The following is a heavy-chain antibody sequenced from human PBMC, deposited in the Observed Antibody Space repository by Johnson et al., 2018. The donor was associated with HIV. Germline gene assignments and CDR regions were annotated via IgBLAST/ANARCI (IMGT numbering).Heavy chain of an antibody. CDR1: GFTFSSYW. CDR2: INSDGSST. CDR3: AREGMIVVGTAFDI. J-gene: IGHJ3*02. V-gene: IGHV3-74*01. D-gene: IGHD3-22*01. Sequence: VQLVESGGGVVQPGRSLRVSCAASGFTFSSYWMHWVRQAPGKGLVWVSRINSDGSSTSYADSVKGRFTISRDNAKNTLYLQMNSLRAEDTAVYYCAREGMIVVGTAFDIWGQGTMVTVSS.